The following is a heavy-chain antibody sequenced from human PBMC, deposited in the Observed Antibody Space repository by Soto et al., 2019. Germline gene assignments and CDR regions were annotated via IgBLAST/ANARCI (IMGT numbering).Heavy chain of an antibody. J-gene: IGHJ4*02. D-gene: IGHD6-19*01. CDR1: GFSLTSPAVG. CDR3: AHGSGWLSDY. CDR2: IYWDDDK. V-gene: IGHV2-5*02. Sequence: QITLKESGPTLVKPTQTLTLTGTFSGFSLTSPAVGVNWIRQPPGKALEWLALIYWDDDKQYSPSLKSRLTITKDTSKNQVVLTMTNMDPVDTATYSCAHGSGWLSDYWGQGTLVTVSS.